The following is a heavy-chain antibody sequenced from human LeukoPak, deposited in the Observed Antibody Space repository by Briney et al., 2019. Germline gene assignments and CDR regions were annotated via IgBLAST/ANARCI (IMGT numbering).Heavy chain of an antibody. CDR1: GYTFTGYF. D-gene: IGHD6-6*01. CDR2: INPNSGGT. J-gene: IGHJ4*02. V-gene: IGHV1-2*02. CDR3: AGGMATRPFDY. Sequence: ASVKVSCKASGYTFTGYFMHWVRQAPGQGLEWMGWINPNSGGTNYAQKFQGRVTMTRDTSITTAYMELSRLRYDDTAVYYCAGGMATRPFDYWGQGTLVTVSS.